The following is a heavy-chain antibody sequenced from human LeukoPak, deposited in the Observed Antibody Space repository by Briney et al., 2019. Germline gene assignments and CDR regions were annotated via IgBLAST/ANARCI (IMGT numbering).Heavy chain of an antibody. CDR2: ISGSGGTT. V-gene: IGHV3-23*01. CDR3: AKGQDDYGANPFDY. Sequence: PGGSLRLSCAASGFTFSSYEMNWVRQAPGKGLEWVSGISGSGGTTYYADSVKGRFTISRDNSKNTLYVQMNRLRAEDTAVYYCAKGQDDYGANPFDYWGQGTLVTVSS. CDR1: GFTFSSYE. D-gene: IGHD4-23*01. J-gene: IGHJ4*02.